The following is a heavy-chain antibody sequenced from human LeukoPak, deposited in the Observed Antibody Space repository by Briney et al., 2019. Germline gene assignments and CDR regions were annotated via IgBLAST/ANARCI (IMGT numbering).Heavy chain of an antibody. D-gene: IGHD3-22*01. CDR1: GFTVSSNY. CDR2: IKSKTDGGTT. V-gene: IGHV3-15*01. CDR3: TTEGYYYSAAFDY. Sequence: PGGSLRLSCAVSGFTVSSNYMSWVRQAPGKGLEWVGRIKSKTDGGTTDYAAPVKGRFTISRDDSKNTLYLQMNSLKTEDTAVYYCTTEGYYYSAAFDYWGQGTLVTVSS. J-gene: IGHJ4*02.